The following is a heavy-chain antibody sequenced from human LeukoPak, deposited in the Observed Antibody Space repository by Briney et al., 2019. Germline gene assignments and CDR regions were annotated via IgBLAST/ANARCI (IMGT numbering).Heavy chain of an antibody. J-gene: IGHJ5*02. CDR3: TTDRFS. CDR2: ITSKSDGGTT. Sequence: GGSLRLSCAASGTTFSDAWMSWVRQTPGKGLEWVARITSKSDGGTTDYAAPVKGGFTISRDDSEATLYLQMNSLKTEDTAVYYYTTDRFSWGQGTPVTVSS. V-gene: IGHV3-15*01. CDR1: GTTFSDAW.